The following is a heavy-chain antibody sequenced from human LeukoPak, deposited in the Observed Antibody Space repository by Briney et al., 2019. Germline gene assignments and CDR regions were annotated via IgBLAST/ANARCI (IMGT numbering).Heavy chain of an antibody. Sequence: GGSLRLSCAASGFTFSSYAMSWVRQAPGKGLEWVSVISGSGGSTYYTDSVKGRFTISRDNSKNTLYLQMNSLRGEDTAVYYWAKPASTTVTPSYYYYGMDVWGQGTTVTVSS. V-gene: IGHV3-23*01. CDR1: GFTFSSYA. J-gene: IGHJ6*02. CDR2: ISGSGGST. D-gene: IGHD4-17*01. CDR3: AKPASTTVTPSYYYYGMDV.